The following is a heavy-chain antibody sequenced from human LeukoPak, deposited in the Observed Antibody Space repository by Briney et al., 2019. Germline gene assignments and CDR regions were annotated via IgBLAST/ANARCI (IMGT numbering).Heavy chain of an antibody. V-gene: IGHV3-7*03. J-gene: IGHJ3*02. D-gene: IGHD6-13*01. CDR2: IYEDGSEE. CDR3: AKDRKLVQDAFDI. CDR1: GFTFRNYW. Sequence: PGGSLRLSCAASGFTFRNYWMSWVRQAPGKGLEWVANIYEDGSEEHYVDSMKGRFTISRDNAENSLFLQMNSLRVEDTAVYYCAKDRKLVQDAFDIWGQGTMVTVSP.